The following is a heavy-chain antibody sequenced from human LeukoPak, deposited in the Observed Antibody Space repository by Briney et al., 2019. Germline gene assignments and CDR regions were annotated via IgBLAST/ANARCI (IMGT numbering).Heavy chain of an antibody. CDR1: GGSISGSNYY. Sequence: SETLSLTCTVAGGSISGSNYYWDWIRQPPGKGLEWIGSIYYSGSTYYNPSLKSRVTISKDTSKNQFSLKLSSLTAADTAAYYCARSGYCSSTTCYHFDYWGQGTPVTVSS. CDR2: IYYSGST. J-gene: IGHJ4*02. D-gene: IGHD2-2*01. V-gene: IGHV4-39*01. CDR3: ARSGYCSSTTCYHFDY.